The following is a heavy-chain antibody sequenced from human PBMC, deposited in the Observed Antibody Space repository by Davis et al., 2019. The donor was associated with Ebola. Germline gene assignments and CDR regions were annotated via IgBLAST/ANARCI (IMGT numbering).Heavy chain of an antibody. J-gene: IGHJ3*02. CDR2: LGTSADT. V-gene: IGHV3-23*01. Sequence: GGSLRLSCAASGFIFRSYVMSWVRQAPGKGLEWVSTLGTSADTYYADSVKGRFTISRDNSKNTLYLQMNGLRVEDTAIYYCAKDTSNIWFDIWGQGTVVTVSS. CDR3: AKDTSNIWFDI. D-gene: IGHD1-26*01. CDR1: GFIFRSYV.